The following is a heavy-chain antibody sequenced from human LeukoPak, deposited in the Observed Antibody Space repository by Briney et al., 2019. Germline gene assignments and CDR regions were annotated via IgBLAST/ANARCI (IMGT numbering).Heavy chain of an antibody. Sequence: PSQTLSLTCTVSGDSVSSGSYYWSWIRQPAGKGLEWIGRIYTSGSTNYNSSLKSRVTISMDTSKNQFSLKLSPVTATDTAIYYCARDSHFWSGRFDPWGQGTLVTVSS. CDR1: GDSVSSGSYY. CDR3: ARDSHFWSGRFDP. J-gene: IGHJ5*02. CDR2: IYTSGST. D-gene: IGHD3-3*02. V-gene: IGHV4-61*02.